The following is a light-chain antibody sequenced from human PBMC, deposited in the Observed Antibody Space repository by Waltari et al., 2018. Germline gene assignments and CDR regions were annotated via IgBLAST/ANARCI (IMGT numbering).Light chain of an antibody. Sequence: QLAVTQSPSASASLGASVKLTFPLSSEHSAYALAWHQHQPAKGPRFLMKIDGGGGHTKGDGIPDRFSGFSSGAERYLTISSLQYEDEAAYYCQTWDPDTVVFGGGTKLTV. V-gene: IGLV4-69*01. CDR3: QTWDPDTVV. CDR1: SEHSAYA. J-gene: IGLJ2*01. CDR2: IDGGGGH.